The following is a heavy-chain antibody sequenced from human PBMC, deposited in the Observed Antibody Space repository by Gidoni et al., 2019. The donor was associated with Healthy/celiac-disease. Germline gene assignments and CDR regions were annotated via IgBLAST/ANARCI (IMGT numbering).Heavy chain of an antibody. V-gene: IGHV2-26*01. CDR1: GFSLSNARMG. CDR2: IFSNDEK. CDR3: ARIREGSHRSQVHDYYYMDV. Sequence: QVTLKESGPVLVKPTETLTLTCTVSGFSLSNARMGVSWIRQPPGKALEWLAHIFSNDEKSYSTSLKSRLTISKDTSKSQVVLTMTNMDPVDTATYYCARIREGSHRSQVHDYYYMDVWGKGTTVTVSS. D-gene: IGHD1-26*01. J-gene: IGHJ6*03.